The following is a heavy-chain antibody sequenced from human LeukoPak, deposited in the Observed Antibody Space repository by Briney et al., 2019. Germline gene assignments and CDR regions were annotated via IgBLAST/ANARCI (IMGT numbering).Heavy chain of an antibody. CDR1: GGSFSGYY. J-gene: IGHJ4*02. CDR3: ARGIAAAGKGAGY. Sequence: SETLSLTCAVYGGSFSGYYWSWIRQPPGKGLEWIGEIDHSGSTNYNPSLKSRVTISVDTSKNQFSLKLSSVTAADTAVYYCARGIAAAGKGAGYWGQGTLVTVSS. D-gene: IGHD6-13*01. V-gene: IGHV4-34*01. CDR2: IDHSGST.